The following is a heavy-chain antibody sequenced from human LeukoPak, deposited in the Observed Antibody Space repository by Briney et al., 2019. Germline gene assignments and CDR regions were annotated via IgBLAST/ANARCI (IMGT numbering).Heavy chain of an antibody. Sequence: SETLSLTCTVSGGSISSYYWSWFRQPPGKGLEWIGYIYYSGSTNYNPSLKSRVTISVDTSKNQFSLKLSSVTAADTAVYYCASHRTPVYYFDYWGQGTLVTVSS. CDR3: ASHRTPVYYFDY. J-gene: IGHJ4*02. CDR2: IYYSGST. V-gene: IGHV4-59*01. CDR1: GGSISSYY. D-gene: IGHD1-14*01.